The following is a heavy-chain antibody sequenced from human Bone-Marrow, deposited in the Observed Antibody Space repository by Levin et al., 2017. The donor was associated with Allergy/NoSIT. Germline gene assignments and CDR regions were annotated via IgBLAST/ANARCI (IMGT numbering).Heavy chain of an antibody. J-gene: IGHJ4*02. V-gene: IGHV3-48*02. CDR1: GFSFWHYT. D-gene: IGHD3-22*01. Sequence: GESLKISCAASGFSFWHYTMNWVRQAPGKGMEWVSCISSSGDSTYYADSVKGRFTISRDNAKNSLYLQLNRLRDEDTALYYCARDPARGYYDSSGYSGDHWGQGTLVTVSS. CDR2: ISSSGDST. CDR3: ARDPARGYYDSSGYSGDH.